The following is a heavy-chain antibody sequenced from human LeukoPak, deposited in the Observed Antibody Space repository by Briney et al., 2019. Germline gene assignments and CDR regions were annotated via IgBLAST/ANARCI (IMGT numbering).Heavy chain of an antibody. D-gene: IGHD6-13*01. V-gene: IGHV3-30*02. Sequence: GGSLRLSCAASGFTFSSYWMSWVRQAPGKGLEWVAFIHYDGSNNYYADSVKGRFTISRDNSKNTLYLQMNTLRADDTAVYYCAKVHGSSDWYYFDYWGQGTLVTVSS. J-gene: IGHJ4*02. CDR2: IHYDGSNN. CDR1: GFTFSSYW. CDR3: AKVHGSSDWYYFDY.